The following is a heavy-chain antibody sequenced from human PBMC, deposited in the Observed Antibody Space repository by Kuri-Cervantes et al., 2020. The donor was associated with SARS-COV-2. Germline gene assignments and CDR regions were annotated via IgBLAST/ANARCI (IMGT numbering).Heavy chain of an antibody. Sequence: ASVKVSCKASGYTFTGYYMHWVRQAPGQGLEWMGGFDPEDGETIYAQKFQGRVTMTEDTSTDTAYMELSSLRSEDTAVYYCATDQDLLGGFRLKKYYYYGMDVWGQGTTVTVSS. J-gene: IGHJ6*02. CDR1: GYTFTGYY. CDR2: FDPEDGET. CDR3: ATDQDLLGGFRLKKYYYYGMDV. V-gene: IGHV1-24*01. D-gene: IGHD3-16*01.